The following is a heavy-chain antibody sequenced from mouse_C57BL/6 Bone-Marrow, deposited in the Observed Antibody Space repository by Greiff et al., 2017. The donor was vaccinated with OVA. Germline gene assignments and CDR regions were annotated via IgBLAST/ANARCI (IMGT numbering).Heavy chain of an antibody. J-gene: IGHJ2*01. CDR3: ARDYSNYY. CDR1: GYTFTSYG. Sequence: QVQLQQSGAELARPGASVKLSCKASGYTFTSYGISWVKQRTGQGLEWIGEISPRSGHTYYNEKFKGKATLTADKSSSTAYMELRSLTSEDSAVYFCARDYSNYYWGQGTTLTVSS. V-gene: IGHV1-81*01. CDR2: ISPRSGHT. D-gene: IGHD2-5*01.